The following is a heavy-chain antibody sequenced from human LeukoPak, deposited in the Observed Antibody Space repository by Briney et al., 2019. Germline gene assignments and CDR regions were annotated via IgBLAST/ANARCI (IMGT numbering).Heavy chain of an antibody. D-gene: IGHD4-17*01. V-gene: IGHV4-59*11. CDR2: ISYIGTT. CDR3: ARDLVTVTKGFDI. Sequence: PSETLSLTCAVSGDSLSSHYWTWIRQAPGRGLEWIGYISYIGTTNYNPSLKSRVAISIDTSKNQFSLKLTSVTTADTAVYYCARDLVTVTKGFDIWGLGTMVSVSS. CDR1: GDSLSSHY. J-gene: IGHJ3*02.